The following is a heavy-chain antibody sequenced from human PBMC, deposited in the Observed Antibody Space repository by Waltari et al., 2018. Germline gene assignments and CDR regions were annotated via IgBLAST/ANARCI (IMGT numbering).Heavy chain of an antibody. D-gene: IGHD3-22*01. Sequence: QVQLVQSGAEVKKPGASVKVSCKASGYSFTDNYIHWIRQAHGQGLEWMGCINPNNGETSSAQKFQGSVPLTSDTSISTAYMELSGLRSDDTAMFYCARVNNYYDSIGRDWFDPWGQGTLVTVSS. V-gene: IGHV1-2*02. CDR1: GYSFTDNY. CDR3: ARVNNYYDSIGRDWFDP. J-gene: IGHJ5*02. CDR2: INPNNGET.